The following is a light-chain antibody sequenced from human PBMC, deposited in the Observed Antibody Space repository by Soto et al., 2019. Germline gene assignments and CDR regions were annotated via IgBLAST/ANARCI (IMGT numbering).Light chain of an antibody. CDR2: GNS. CDR3: QSYDSSLSGSRV. CDR1: SSNIGAGYD. Sequence: QSVLTQPPSVSGTPGQRVTISCTGSSSNIGAGYDVHWYQQLQGTAHKLLNYGNSNRPSGVPDRFSGSKSGTSASLAITGLQAEDEADYYCQSYDSSLSGSRVFGGGTKLTVL. V-gene: IGLV1-40*01. J-gene: IGLJ2*01.